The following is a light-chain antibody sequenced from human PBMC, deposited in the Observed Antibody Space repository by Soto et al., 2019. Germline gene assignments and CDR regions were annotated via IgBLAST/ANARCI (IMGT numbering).Light chain of an antibody. CDR3: QQYNSYLAT. CDR1: QSISSW. J-gene: IGKJ1*01. V-gene: IGKV1-5*01. CDR2: DAS. Sequence: DIQMTQSPSTLSASVGDRVTITCRASQSISSWLAWYQQKPGKAPKLLIYDASSLESGVPSRFSGSGSGTEFTLTISSLQPDDFATYYCQQYNSYLATFGQGTNVDI.